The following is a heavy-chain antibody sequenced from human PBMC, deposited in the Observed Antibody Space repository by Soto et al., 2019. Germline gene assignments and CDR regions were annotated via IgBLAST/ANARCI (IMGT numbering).Heavy chain of an antibody. CDR3: ARGYYYGSSGYVPDAFDI. CDR1: GYSFTSYW. V-gene: IGHV5-51*01. J-gene: IGHJ3*02. Sequence: GESLKISCKGSGYSFTSYWIGWVRQMPGKGLEWMGIIYPGDSDTRYSPSFQGQVTISADKSISTAYLQWSSLKASDTAMYYCARGYYYGSSGYVPDAFDIWGQGTMVTVSS. D-gene: IGHD3-22*01. CDR2: IYPGDSDT.